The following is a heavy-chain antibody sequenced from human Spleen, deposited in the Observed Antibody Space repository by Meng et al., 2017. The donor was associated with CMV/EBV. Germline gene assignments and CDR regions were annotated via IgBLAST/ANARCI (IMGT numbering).Heavy chain of an antibody. Sequence: SVKVSCKASGGTLSRYGITWVRQAPGQGLEWMGGIIPILDRVKYAQKFQGRVTITADKSTSTVYMELSSLRSEDTAVYYCARGKTYYDFWSGYWTYYYYYGMDVWGQGTTVTVSS. D-gene: IGHD3-3*01. CDR3: ARGKTYYDFWSGYWTYYYYYGMDV. J-gene: IGHJ6*02. CDR1: GGTLSRYG. V-gene: IGHV1-69*10. CDR2: IIPILDRV.